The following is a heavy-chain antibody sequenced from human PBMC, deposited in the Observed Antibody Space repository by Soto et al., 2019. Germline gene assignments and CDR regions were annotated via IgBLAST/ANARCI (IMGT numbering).Heavy chain of an antibody. CDR1: GYTFTSYC. CDR3: ARSGTAAASSYFDL. D-gene: IGHD6-13*01. CDR2: ISAYNGNT. V-gene: IGHV1-18*01. J-gene: IGHJ2*01. Sequence: DSVKVSCKASGYTFTSYCISWVLQAPGQGLEWMGWISAYNGNTNYAQKLQGRVTMTTDTSTSTAYMELRSLRSDDTAVYYCARSGTAAASSYFDLWGRGTLVTVSS.